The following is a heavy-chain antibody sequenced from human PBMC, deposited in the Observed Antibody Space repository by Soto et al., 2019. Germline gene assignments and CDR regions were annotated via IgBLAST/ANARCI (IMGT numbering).Heavy chain of an antibody. CDR1: GGTFSSYA. J-gene: IGHJ6*02. Sequence: GASVKVSCKASGGTFSSYAISWVRQAPGQGLEWMGGIIPSGGSTSYAQKFQGRVTITADESTSTAYMELSSLRSEDTAVYYCARSECIGGSCYGRLDGMDVWGQGTTVTVSS. D-gene: IGHD2-15*01. CDR3: ARSECIGGSCYGRLDGMDV. CDR2: IIPSGGST. V-gene: IGHV1-69*13.